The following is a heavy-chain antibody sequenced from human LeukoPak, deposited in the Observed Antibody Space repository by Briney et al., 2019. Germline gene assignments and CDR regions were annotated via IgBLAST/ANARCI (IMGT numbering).Heavy chain of an antibody. CDR1: GFTFSSYE. D-gene: IGHD5-18*01. CDR2: ISSSGSTI. J-gene: IGHJ4*02. Sequence: GGSLRLSCAASGFTFSSYEMNWVRQAPGKGLEWVSYISSSGSTIYYADSVKGRFTISRDNSKNTLYLQMNSLRAEDTAVYYCAREGDTAMVADYWGQGTLVTVSS. CDR3: AREGDTAMVADY. V-gene: IGHV3-48*03.